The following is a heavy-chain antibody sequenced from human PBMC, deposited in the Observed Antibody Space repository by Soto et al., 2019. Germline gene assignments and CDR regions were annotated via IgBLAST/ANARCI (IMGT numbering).Heavy chain of an antibody. Sequence: QLQLQESGPGLVKPSETLSLTCTVSGGSISSSSYYWGWIRQPPGKGLEWIGSIYYSGSTYYNPSLKSRVTISVDTSKNQFSLKLSSVTAADTAVYYCASSYYDFWSGYPYYFDYWGQGTLVTVSS. CDR1: GGSISSSSYY. CDR2: IYYSGST. V-gene: IGHV4-39*01. D-gene: IGHD3-3*01. CDR3: ASSYYDFWSGYPYYFDY. J-gene: IGHJ4*02.